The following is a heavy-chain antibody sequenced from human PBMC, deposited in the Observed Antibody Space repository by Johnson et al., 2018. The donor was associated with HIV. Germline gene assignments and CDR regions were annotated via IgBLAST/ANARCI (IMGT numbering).Heavy chain of an antibody. CDR3: AKDPVVTRAFDI. V-gene: IGHV3-73*01. Sequence: VQLVESGGGLVQPGGSLKLSCAASGFTFSGSAMHWVRQASGKGLEWVGRIRSKANSYATAYAASVKGRFTISRDNAKKSLHLQMNSLRAEDTAVYYCAKDPVVTRAFDIWGQGTMVTVSS. J-gene: IGHJ3*02. D-gene: IGHD4-23*01. CDR1: GFTFSGSA. CDR2: IRSKANSYAT.